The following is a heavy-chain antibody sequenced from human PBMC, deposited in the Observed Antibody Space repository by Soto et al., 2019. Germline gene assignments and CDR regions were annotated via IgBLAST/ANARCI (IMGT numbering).Heavy chain of an antibody. CDR1: GYVFISYG. CDR3: VRDLDGSGSYYTDF. V-gene: IGHV1-18*04. D-gene: IGHD3-10*01. J-gene: IGHJ4*02. CDR2: ISRHNGNT. Sequence: ASVKVSCKASGYVFISYGISWVRQAPGQGLEWMGWISRHNGNTNYAQKFQGRVIMTTDASTSTAYMELRSLRSDDTAVYYCVRDLDGSGSYYTDFWGQGTLVTVSS.